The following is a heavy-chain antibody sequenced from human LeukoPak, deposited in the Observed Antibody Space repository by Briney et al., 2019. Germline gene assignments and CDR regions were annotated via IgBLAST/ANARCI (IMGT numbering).Heavy chain of an antibody. J-gene: IGHJ4*02. CDR3: ARSFDF. CDR1: GFTFSSHD. Sequence: PGGSLRLSCAASGFTFSSHDTNWVRQAPGKGLEWVSYISTSSSSIYYADSVKGRFTISRDNAKNSLYLQTNSLRDEDTAVYYCARSFDFWGQGTLVTVSS. CDR2: ISTSSSSI. V-gene: IGHV3-48*02.